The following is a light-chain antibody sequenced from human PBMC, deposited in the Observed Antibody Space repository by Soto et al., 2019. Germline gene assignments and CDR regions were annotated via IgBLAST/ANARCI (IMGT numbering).Light chain of an antibody. V-gene: IGKV1-5*01. CDR2: DAS. CDR1: QSISSW. CDR3: KHYNSYLT. Sequence: DIQMTQSPSTLSASVGDRVTITCRASQSISSWLAWYQQKPGKAPKLLIYDASSLESGVPSRFSGSGSGTEFTLTISSLQPDDFATYYCKHYNSYLTCGGGTKVEIK. J-gene: IGKJ4*01.